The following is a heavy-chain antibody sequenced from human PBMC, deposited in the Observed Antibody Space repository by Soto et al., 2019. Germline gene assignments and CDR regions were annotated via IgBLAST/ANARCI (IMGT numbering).Heavy chain of an antibody. V-gene: IGHV2-5*02. J-gene: IGHJ4*02. Sequence: QITLKESGPTLVKPTQTLTLTCTFSGFSLSTGRKGVGWIRQPPGKALEWLALIYWDDDKRYSPSLKSRLTITKYTSKNQVVLTMTNMYPVDTATYYCAHRTVISLSAYFDYWGQGTLVTVSS. CDR2: IYWDDDK. D-gene: IGHD3-16*02. CDR1: GFSLSTGRKG. CDR3: AHRTVISLSAYFDY.